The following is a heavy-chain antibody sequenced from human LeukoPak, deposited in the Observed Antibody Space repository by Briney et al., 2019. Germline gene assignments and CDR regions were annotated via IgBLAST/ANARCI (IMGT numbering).Heavy chain of an antibody. D-gene: IGHD6-19*01. V-gene: IGHV4-39*07. J-gene: IGHJ4*02. Sequence: SETLSLTCTVSGGSISSGNYHWAWIRQPPGKGLECIGSIYHTGSTYYNSSLERRVTISVDLSKNQFSLQLSSVTAADTAVYYCARADIAVAVANWGQGTLVTVSS. CDR3: ARADIAVAVAN. CDR2: IYHTGST. CDR1: GGSISSGNYH.